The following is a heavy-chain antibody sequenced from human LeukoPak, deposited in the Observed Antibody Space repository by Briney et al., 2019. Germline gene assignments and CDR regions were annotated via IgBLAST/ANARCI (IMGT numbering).Heavy chain of an antibody. CDR2: IYYSGST. Sequence: PSETLSPTCTVSGGSISSSSYYWGWIRQPPGKGLEWIGSIYYSGSTYYNPSLKSPVTISVDTSKNQFSLKLSSVTAADTAVYYCARHHAGLYCSSTSCLNWFDPWGQGTLVSVSS. CDR1: GGSISSSSYY. CDR3: ARHHAGLYCSSTSCLNWFDP. D-gene: IGHD2-2*01. J-gene: IGHJ5*02. V-gene: IGHV4-39*01.